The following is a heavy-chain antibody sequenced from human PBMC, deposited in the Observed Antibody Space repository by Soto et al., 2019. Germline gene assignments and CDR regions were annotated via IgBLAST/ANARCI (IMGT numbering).Heavy chain of an antibody. J-gene: IGHJ4*02. Sequence: SETLSLTCSVSGGSVSSGSYHWSWIRQPPGKELEWIGYIYYTGSTNYNPSLKSRVTISVDTSKNQFSLKLSSVTAADTAVYYCARLLRYFDWLSPGPHFDYWGQGTLVTVSS. CDR1: GGSVSSGSYH. CDR3: ARLLRYFDWLSPGPHFDY. CDR2: IYYTGST. V-gene: IGHV4-61*01. D-gene: IGHD3-9*01.